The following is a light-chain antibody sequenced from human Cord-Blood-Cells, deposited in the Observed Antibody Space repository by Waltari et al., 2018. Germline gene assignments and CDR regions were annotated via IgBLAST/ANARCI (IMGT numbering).Light chain of an antibody. V-gene: IGLV2-11*01. J-gene: IGLJ1*01. CDR1: SSDVGGYNY. CDR3: CSYAGSYTYV. CDR2: DVS. Sequence: QSALTQPRPVSGSPGQSVTISCTRTSSDVGGYNYVSWYQQHPGKAPKLMIYDVSKRPSGVPDRFSGSKSGNTASLTISGLQAEDEADYYCCSYAGSYTYVFGTGTKVTVL.